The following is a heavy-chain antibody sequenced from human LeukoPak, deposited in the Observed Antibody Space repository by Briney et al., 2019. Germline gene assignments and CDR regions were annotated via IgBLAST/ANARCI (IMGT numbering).Heavy chain of an antibody. D-gene: IGHD6-19*01. CDR2: ISSSSSYI. J-gene: IGHJ4*02. V-gene: IGHV3-21*01. Sequence: GGSLRLSCAASGFTFSSYSMNWVRQAPGKGLEWVSSISSSSSYIYYADSVKGRFTISRDNAKNSLYLQVNSLRAEDTAVYYCASFPPAQWLVSDGYYFDYWGQGTLVTVSS. CDR1: GFTFSSYS. CDR3: ASFPPAQWLVSDGYYFDY.